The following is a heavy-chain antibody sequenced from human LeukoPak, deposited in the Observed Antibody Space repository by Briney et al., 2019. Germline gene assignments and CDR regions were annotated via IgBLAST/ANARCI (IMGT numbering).Heavy chain of an antibody. CDR3: AREGGSTTPQAFDY. CDR2: ISAYNGNT. J-gene: IGHJ4*02. V-gene: IGHV1-18*01. Sequence: ASVKVSCKASGYTFTSYGISWVRQAPGQGLEWIGWISAYNGNTNYAQKLQGRVTMTTDTSTSTAYMELRSLRSDDTAVYYCAREGGSTTPQAFDYWGQGTLVTVSS. D-gene: IGHD2-2*01. CDR1: GYTFTSYG.